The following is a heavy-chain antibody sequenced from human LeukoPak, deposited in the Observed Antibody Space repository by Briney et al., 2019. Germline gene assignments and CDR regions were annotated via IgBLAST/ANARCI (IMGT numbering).Heavy chain of an antibody. CDR3: ARDIPKWEPFDY. CDR1: GFTSSLYW. V-gene: IGHV3-7*01. Sequence: GGSLTLSCAASGFTSSLYWMNWIRQAPGKGLEWVASIKQDGSQKDYVDSVKGRFTISRDNARNALFLHMNSLRANDSAVYYCARDIPKWEPFDYWGPGTLVTVSS. D-gene: IGHD1-26*01. CDR2: IKQDGSQK. J-gene: IGHJ4*01.